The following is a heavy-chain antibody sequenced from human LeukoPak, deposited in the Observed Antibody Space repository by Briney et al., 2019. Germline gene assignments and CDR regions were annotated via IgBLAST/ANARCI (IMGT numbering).Heavy chain of an antibody. J-gene: IGHJ3*02. Sequence: ASVKVSCKASGYTFTSYAMHWVRQAPGQRLEWMGWINAGNGNTKYSQKFQGRVTITRDTSASTAYMELSSLRSEDTAVYYSARDGRPEGYYYDSNDAFDIWGQGTMVTVSS. CDR3: ARDGRPEGYYYDSNDAFDI. CDR2: INAGNGNT. CDR1: GYTFTSYA. V-gene: IGHV1-3*01. D-gene: IGHD3-22*01.